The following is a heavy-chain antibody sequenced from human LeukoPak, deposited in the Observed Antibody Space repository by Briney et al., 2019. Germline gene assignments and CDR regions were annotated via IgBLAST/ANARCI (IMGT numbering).Heavy chain of an antibody. Sequence: GGSQRLSCAASGFTFSNAWMSWVRQAPGKGLEWVGRIKSKTDGGTTDYAAPVKGRFTISTDDSKNTLYLQMNSLKTEDTAVYYCTTDSLTQLFGYFDYWGRGTLVTVSS. CDR2: IKSKTDGGTT. CDR1: GFTFSNAW. D-gene: IGHD5-18*01. J-gene: IGHJ4*02. V-gene: IGHV3-15*01. CDR3: TTDSLTQLFGYFDY.